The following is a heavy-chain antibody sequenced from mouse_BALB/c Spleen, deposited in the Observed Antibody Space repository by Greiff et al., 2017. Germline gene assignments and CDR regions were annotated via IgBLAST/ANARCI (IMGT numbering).Heavy chain of an antibody. CDR2: IWTGGGT. CDR1: GFSLTSYD. V-gene: IGHV2-9-2*01. Sequence: VQVVESGPGLVAPSQSLSITCTVSGFSLTSYDISWIRQPPGKGLEWLGVIWTGGGTNYNSAFMSRLSISKDNSKSQVFLKMNSLQTDDTAIYYCVRRPPYGNYVGAMDYWGQGTSVTVSS. CDR3: VRRPPYGNYVGAMDY. J-gene: IGHJ4*01. D-gene: IGHD2-1*01.